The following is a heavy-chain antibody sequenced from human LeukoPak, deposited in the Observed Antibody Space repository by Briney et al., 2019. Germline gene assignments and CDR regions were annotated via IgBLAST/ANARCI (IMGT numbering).Heavy chain of an antibody. CDR2: ISGSGGST. J-gene: IGHJ6*03. Sequence: GGSLRLSCAASGFTFSSYVMSWVRQAPGKGLEWVSGISGSGGSTYYADSVKGRFTISRDNSKNTLYLQMNSLGAEDTAVYYCATTLLRAPTYMDVWGKGTTVTVSS. D-gene: IGHD1-1*01. V-gene: IGHV3-23*01. CDR3: ATTLLRAPTYMDV. CDR1: GFTFSSYV.